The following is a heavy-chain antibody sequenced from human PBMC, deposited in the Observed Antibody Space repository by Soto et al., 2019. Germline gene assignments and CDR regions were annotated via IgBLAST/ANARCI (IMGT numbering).Heavy chain of an antibody. V-gene: IGHV3-30*18. CDR1: GFTFSSYG. D-gene: IGHD6-13*01. CDR2: ISYDGSNK. J-gene: IGHJ5*02. CDR3: AKELAIAAAGPAFDP. Sequence: QVQLVESGGGVVQPGRSLRLSCAASGFTFSSYGMHWVRQAPGKGLEWVAVISYDGSNKYYADSVKGRFTISRDNSKNTLYRQMSSRRAEDTAVYYCAKELAIAAAGPAFDPWGQGTVVTVSS.